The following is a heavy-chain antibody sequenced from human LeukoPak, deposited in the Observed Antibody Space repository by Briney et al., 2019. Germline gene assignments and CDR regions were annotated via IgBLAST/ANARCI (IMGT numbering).Heavy chain of an antibody. D-gene: IGHD4-23*01. CDR1: GFTFSSYS. CDR2: ISSSSSYI. J-gene: IGHJ4*02. Sequence: GGSLRLSCAASGFTFSSYSMNWVRQAPGKGLEWVSSISSSSSYIYYADSVKGRFTISRGNAKNSLYLQMNSLRDEDTAVYYCARDLLNEGNHLDYWGQGTLVTVSS. V-gene: IGHV3-21*01. CDR3: ARDLLNEGNHLDY.